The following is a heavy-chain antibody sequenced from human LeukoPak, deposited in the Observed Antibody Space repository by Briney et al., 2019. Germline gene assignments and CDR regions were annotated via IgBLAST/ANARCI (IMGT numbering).Heavy chain of an antibody. V-gene: IGHV3-23*01. Sequence: PGGTLRLSCAASGFTFSSYGMSWVRQAPGKGLEWVSAISGSGGSTYYADSVKGRFTISRDNSKNTLYLQMNSLRAEDTAVYYCAKDGDGYYGSGSYSEYWGQGTLVTVSS. CDR2: ISGSGGST. J-gene: IGHJ4*02. CDR1: GFTFSSYG. CDR3: AKDGDGYYGSGSYSEY. D-gene: IGHD3-10*01.